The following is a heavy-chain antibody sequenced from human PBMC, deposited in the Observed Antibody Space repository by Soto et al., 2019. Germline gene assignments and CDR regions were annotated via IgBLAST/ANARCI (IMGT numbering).Heavy chain of an antibody. D-gene: IGHD3-10*01. Sequence: SETLSLTCAVYGGSFSGYYWSWIRQPPGKGLEWIGEINHSGSTNCNPSLKSRVTISVDTSKNQFSLKLSSVTAADTAVYYCARGKGVLWFGGKGRFDYWGQGTLVTVSS. CDR3: ARGKGVLWFGGKGRFDY. CDR2: INHSGST. J-gene: IGHJ4*02. CDR1: GGSFSGYY. V-gene: IGHV4-34*01.